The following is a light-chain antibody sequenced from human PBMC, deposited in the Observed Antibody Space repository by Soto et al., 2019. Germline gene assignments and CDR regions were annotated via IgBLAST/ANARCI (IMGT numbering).Light chain of an antibody. CDR3: QQYGNSPRT. CDR2: GAS. V-gene: IGKV3-20*01. CDR1: QSVSGKY. Sequence: ETVLTQSPGTLSLSPGGRAILSCRASQSVSGKYLAWYQQKPGQAPRLLIYGASSRATGIPDRFSGSGSGTDFTLTISRLEPEDFAVFYCQQYGNSPRTFGQGTKVEIK. J-gene: IGKJ1*01.